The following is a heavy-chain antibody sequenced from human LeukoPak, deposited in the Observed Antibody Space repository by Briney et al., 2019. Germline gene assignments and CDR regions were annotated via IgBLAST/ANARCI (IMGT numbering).Heavy chain of an antibody. D-gene: IGHD6-19*01. CDR1: GFTFSSYW. CDR2: IKQDGSEK. Sequence: GGSLRLSCAASGFTFSSYWMSWVRQSPGKGLEWVANIKQDGSEKYYVDSVKGRFTISRDNAKNSLYLQMNSLRAEDTAVYYCVREGQWLVRLFDYWGQGTLVTVSS. J-gene: IGHJ4*02. V-gene: IGHV3-7*01. CDR3: VREGQWLVRLFDY.